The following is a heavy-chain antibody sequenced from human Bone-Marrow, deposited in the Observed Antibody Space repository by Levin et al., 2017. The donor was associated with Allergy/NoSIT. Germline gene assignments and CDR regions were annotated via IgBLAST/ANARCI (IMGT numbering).Heavy chain of an antibody. J-gene: IGHJ4*02. CDR3: ATSRDAATND. Sequence: GGSLRLSCAASGFTFSSYWMTWVRQAPGKGLEWLANIRQDGSQRHYADSVKGRFTISRDNAKNSLYLQMDSLRAEDTAVYYCATSRDAATNDCGQGTLVTVSS. V-gene: IGHV3-7*03. CDR1: GFTFSSYW. CDR2: IRQDGSQR. D-gene: IGHD2-8*01.